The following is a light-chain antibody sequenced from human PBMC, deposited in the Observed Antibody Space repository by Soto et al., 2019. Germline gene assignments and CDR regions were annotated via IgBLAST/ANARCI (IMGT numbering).Light chain of an antibody. CDR2: DAS. V-gene: IGKV1-5*01. Sequence: DIQMTQSPSTLSASVGDRVTITCRACQSISNWLAWYQQKPGKAPKLLIYDASSLESGVPSRFSGSGSGTEFTLTISSLQPDDFATYYCQQYNSYPTFGGGTKVEIK. CDR1: QSISNW. CDR3: QQYNSYPT. J-gene: IGKJ4*01.